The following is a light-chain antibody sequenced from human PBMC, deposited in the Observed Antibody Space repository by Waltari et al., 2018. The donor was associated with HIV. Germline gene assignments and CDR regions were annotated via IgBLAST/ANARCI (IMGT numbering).Light chain of an antibody. CDR3: QQYGNAPPYT. Sequence: PGTLSLSPGERATLSCRASESVRSSHLAWYQQKPGQAPRLLIFGTSSRATGVPDRFSGSGSGTDFTLTISRLEPEDFAVYYCQQYGNAPPYTFGQGTKLEI. V-gene: IGKV3-20*01. J-gene: IGKJ2*01. CDR2: GTS. CDR1: ESVRSSH.